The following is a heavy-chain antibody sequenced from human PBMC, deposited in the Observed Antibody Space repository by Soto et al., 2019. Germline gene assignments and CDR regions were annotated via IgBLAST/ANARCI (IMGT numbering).Heavy chain of an antibody. CDR3: ARDKGYSGYDFTGEIDY. D-gene: IGHD5-12*01. V-gene: IGHV1-18*04. Sequence: GASVKVSCKASGYTFTSYGISWVRQAPGQGLEWMGWISAYNGNTNYAQKLQGRVTMTTDTSTSTAYMELRSLRSDDTAVYYCARDKGYSGYDFTGEIDYWGQGTLVTVSS. J-gene: IGHJ4*02. CDR2: ISAYNGNT. CDR1: GYTFTSYG.